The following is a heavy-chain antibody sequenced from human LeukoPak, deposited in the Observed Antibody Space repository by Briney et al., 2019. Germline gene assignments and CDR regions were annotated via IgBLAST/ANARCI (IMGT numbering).Heavy chain of an antibody. CDR1: GYTFTGYY. CDR2: INPNSGGT. CDR3: ARVYSGYDPKDY. J-gene: IGHJ4*02. Sequence: ASVKVSCKASGYTFTGYYMHWVRQAPGQGLEWMGWINPNSGGTNYAQKFQGRVTMTRNTSISTAYMELSRLRSDDTAVYYCARVYSGYDPKDYWGQGTLVTVSS. V-gene: IGHV1-2*02. D-gene: IGHD5-12*01.